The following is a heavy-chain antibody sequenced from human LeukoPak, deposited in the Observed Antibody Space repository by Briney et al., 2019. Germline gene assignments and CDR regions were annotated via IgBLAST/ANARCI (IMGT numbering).Heavy chain of an antibody. J-gene: IGHJ5*02. D-gene: IGHD3-10*01. Sequence: KLQGRVTMTTDTSTSTAYMDLRSLRSDDTAVYYCARDSGTTGEVKFDPWGQGTLVTVSS. V-gene: IGHV1-18*01. CDR3: ARDSGTTGEVKFDP.